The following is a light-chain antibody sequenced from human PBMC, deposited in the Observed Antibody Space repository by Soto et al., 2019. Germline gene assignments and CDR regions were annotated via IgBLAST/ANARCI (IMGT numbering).Light chain of an antibody. CDR2: KAS. CDR1: QSINNW. J-gene: IGKJ1*01. Sequence: DFQMTQSPCTLSASVGDRVTITCRASQSINNWLAWFQQKPGKAPKLLIYKASSLEGGVPSRFSGSGSGTEFTLTISSLQPDDFATYYCQQYYGPWTFGQGTKVEIK. V-gene: IGKV1-5*03. CDR3: QQYYGPWT.